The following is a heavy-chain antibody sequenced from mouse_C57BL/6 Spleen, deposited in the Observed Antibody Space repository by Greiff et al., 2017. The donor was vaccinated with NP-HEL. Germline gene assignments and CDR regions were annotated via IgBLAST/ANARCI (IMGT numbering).Heavy chain of an antibody. V-gene: IGHV5-16*01. Sequence: EVMLVESEGGLVQPGRSMKLSCTASGFTFSDYYMAWVRQVPDKGLEWVANIIYDGSSTYYLDSLKSRFIISRDNAKNILYLQMSSLKSEDTATYYCARASYGYFDVWGTGTTVTVSS. CDR1: GFTFSDYY. CDR2: IIYDGSST. CDR3: ARASYGYFDV. J-gene: IGHJ1*03. D-gene: IGHD6-1*01.